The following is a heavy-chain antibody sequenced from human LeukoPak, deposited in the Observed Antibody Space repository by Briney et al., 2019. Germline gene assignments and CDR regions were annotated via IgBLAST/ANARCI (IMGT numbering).Heavy chain of an antibody. D-gene: IGHD3-3*01. CDR3: ARDSNYDFWSGYGTRRPYWYFDL. Sequence: ASVTVSCKASGYTFTGYYMHWVRQAPGQGLEWMGWINPNSGGTNYAQKFQGRVTITRDTSISTAYMELSRLRSDDTAVYYCARDSNYDFWSGYGTRRPYWYFDLWGRGTLVTVSS. J-gene: IGHJ2*01. CDR1: GYTFTGYY. CDR2: INPNSGGT. V-gene: IGHV1-2*02.